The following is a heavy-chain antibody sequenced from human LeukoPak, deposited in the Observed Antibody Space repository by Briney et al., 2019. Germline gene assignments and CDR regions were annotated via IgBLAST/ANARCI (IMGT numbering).Heavy chain of an antibody. CDR1: GYTFTSYD. Sequence: GASVRVSCKASGYTFTSYDINRVRQATGQGLEWMGWMNPNSGNTGYAQKFQGRVTMTRNTSISTAYMELSSLRSEDTAVYYCARAIVVVIPDYWGQGTLVTVSS. D-gene: IGHD3-22*01. CDR2: MNPNSGNT. CDR3: ARAIVVVIPDY. V-gene: IGHV1-8*01. J-gene: IGHJ4*02.